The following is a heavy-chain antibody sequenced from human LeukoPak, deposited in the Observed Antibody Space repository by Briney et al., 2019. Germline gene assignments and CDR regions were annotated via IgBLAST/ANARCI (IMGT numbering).Heavy chain of an antibody. CDR2: ISGSGGST. V-gene: IGHV3-23*01. J-gene: IGHJ4*02. Sequence: GGSLRLSCAASGFTFSSYAMSWVRQAPGKGLEWVSAISGSGGSTYYADSVKGRFTFSRDNARNSLFLQANSLTVDDTAVYYCARGGAAAARKRGLDYWGQGTLVTVSS. CDR3: ARGGAAAARKRGLDY. D-gene: IGHD3-10*01. CDR1: GFTFSSYA.